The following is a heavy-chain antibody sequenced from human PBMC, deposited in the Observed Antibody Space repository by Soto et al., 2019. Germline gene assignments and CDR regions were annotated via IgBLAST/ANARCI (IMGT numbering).Heavy chain of an antibody. J-gene: IGHJ5*02. CDR1: GGTFSSYA. CDR3: ATQGCSSPSCYALNWFDP. Sequence: GASVKVSCKASGGTFSSYAISWVRQAPGQGLEWMGGIIPIFGTANYAQKFQGRVTITADKSTSTAYMELSSLRSEDTAVYYCATQGCSSPSCYALNWFDPWGQGTLVTVSS. CDR2: IIPIFGTA. V-gene: IGHV1-69*06. D-gene: IGHD2-2*01.